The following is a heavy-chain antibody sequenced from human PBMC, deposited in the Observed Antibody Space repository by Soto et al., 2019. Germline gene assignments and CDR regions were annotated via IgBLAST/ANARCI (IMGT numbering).Heavy chain of an antibody. CDR1: GFIFTSFG. J-gene: IGHJ4*02. CDR3: ARDQGEMATVGLGH. Sequence: QVQLVESGGGVVQPGTSLRLSCAASGFIFTSFGMHWVRQAPGKGLEWVAVITYDGTDEAYADSVKGRFAIFRDNSRKMLYLQMNSLRAEDTAVYYCARDQGEMATVGLGHWGQGTLVTVSS. D-gene: IGHD4-4*01. V-gene: IGHV3-30*03. CDR2: ITYDGTDE.